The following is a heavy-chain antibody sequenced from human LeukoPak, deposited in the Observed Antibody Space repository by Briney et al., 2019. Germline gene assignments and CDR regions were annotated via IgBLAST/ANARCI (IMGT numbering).Heavy chain of an antibody. CDR2: TRNKANSYTT. Sequence: GGSLRLSCAASGFTFSDHYMDWVRQAPGKGLEWVGRTRNKANSYTTEYAASVKGRFTISRDDSKNSLYLQMNSLKTEDTAVYYCARENIVVVTAIPRTYYYYGMDVWGQGTTVTVSS. J-gene: IGHJ6*02. CDR3: ARENIVVVTAIPRTYYYYGMDV. CDR1: GFTFSDHY. V-gene: IGHV3-72*01. D-gene: IGHD2-21*02.